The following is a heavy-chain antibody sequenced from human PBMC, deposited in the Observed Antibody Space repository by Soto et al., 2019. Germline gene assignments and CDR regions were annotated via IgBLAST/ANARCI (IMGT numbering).Heavy chain of an antibody. J-gene: IGHJ4*02. CDR2: INPSCGGT. CDR1: GYTFTSYY. CDR3: ARAGDYEFWSGYSAFGY. Sequence: ASVKVSCKASGYTFTSYYMHWVRQAPGQGLEWMGIINPSCGGTNYAQKFQGRVTMTTDTSTSTVYMELSSLRSEDTAVYYCARAGDYEFWSGYSAFGYWGQGTMVTVSS. D-gene: IGHD3-3*01. V-gene: IGHV1-46*01.